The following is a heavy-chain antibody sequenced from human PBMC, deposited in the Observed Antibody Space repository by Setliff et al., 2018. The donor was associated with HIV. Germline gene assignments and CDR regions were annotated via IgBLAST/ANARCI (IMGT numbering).Heavy chain of an antibody. CDR1: GGSISSNSYY. Sequence: SETLSLTCTVSGGSISSNSYYWGWIRQPPGKGLEWIGSIYHSGRTYYNPSLKSRVTITVDTSKNQFSLKLTSVTAADTAVYYCARDQPQDYDSLTGYYTGRYFDYWGRGTLVTVSS. V-gene: IGHV4-39*07. D-gene: IGHD3-9*01. CDR2: IYHSGRT. CDR3: ARDQPQDYDSLTGYYTGRYFDY. J-gene: IGHJ4*02.